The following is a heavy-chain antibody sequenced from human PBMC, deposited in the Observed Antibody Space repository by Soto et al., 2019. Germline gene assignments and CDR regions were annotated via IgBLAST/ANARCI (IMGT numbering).Heavy chain of an antibody. V-gene: IGHV4-34*01. D-gene: IGHD1-1*01. CDR3: SRTPYRRQLVRYYYYGLDV. CDR1: GGAFSGFY. Sequence: PAETLSLTCAVNGGAFSGFYWTWIRQSPGRGLEWIGEINHSGSARYSPSLKSRVTISLDTSNNQFSLKLSSVTAPDTAVYYCSRTPYRRQLVRYYYYGLDVWGQGTTVTVSS. CDR2: INHSGSA. J-gene: IGHJ6*02.